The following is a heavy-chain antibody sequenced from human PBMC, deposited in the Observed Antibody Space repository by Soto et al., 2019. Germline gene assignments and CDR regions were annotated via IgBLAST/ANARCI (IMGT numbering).Heavy chain of an antibody. J-gene: IGHJ4*02. V-gene: IGHV2-5*02. D-gene: IGHD3-22*01. CDR2: IYWDDDK. Sequence: SGPTLVNPTQTLTLTCTFSGFSLSTSGVGVGWIRQPPGKALEWLALIYWDDDKRYSPSLKSRHSITRDTSKNQVVLTMTNMDPVDTATYYCARDSSGYYGFDYWGQGTLVTVSS. CDR1: GFSLSTSGVG. CDR3: ARDSSGYYGFDY.